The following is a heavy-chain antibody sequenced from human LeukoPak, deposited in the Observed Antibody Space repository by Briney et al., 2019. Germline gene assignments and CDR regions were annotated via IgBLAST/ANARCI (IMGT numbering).Heavy chain of an antibody. CDR3: ARGPGGRSGYHPLEDYYYYYYMDV. CDR2: ISGYNGNT. D-gene: IGHD3-22*01. J-gene: IGHJ6*03. V-gene: IGHV1-18*01. Sequence: ASVKVSCKASGYSFTNYAMNWVRQAPGQGLEWMGWISGYNGNTKYAQKFQGRVTMTTDTSTSTAYMELKSLRSDDTAVYYCARGPGGRSGYHPLEDYYYYYYMDVWGKGTKVTVSS. CDR1: GYSFTNYA.